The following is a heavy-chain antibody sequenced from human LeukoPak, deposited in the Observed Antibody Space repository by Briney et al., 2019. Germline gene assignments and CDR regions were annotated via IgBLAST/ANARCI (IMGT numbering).Heavy chain of an antibody. D-gene: IGHD1-26*01. CDR1: GGTFSSYA. V-gene: IGHV1-69*05. CDR2: IIPIFGTA. Sequence: SVKVSCKASGGTFSSYAISWVRQAPGQGLEWMGGIIPIFGTANYAQKFQGRVTITTDESTSTAYMELSSLRSEDTAVYYCARLSGSYRGRSDYWGQGTLVTVSS. CDR3: ARLSGSYRGRSDY. J-gene: IGHJ4*02.